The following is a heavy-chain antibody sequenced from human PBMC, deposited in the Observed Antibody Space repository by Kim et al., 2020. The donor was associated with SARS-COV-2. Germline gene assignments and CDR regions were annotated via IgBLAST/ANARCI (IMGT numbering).Heavy chain of an antibody. D-gene: IGHD3-10*01. Sequence: GGSLRLSCAASGFTFSSYGMHWVRQAPGKGLEWVAVISYDGSNKYYADSVKGRFTISRDNSKNTLYLQMNSLRAEDTAVYYCARDLNGVGWFGENFDYWGQGTLVTVSP. CDR2: ISYDGSNK. CDR3: ARDLNGVGWFGENFDY. J-gene: IGHJ4*02. CDR1: GFTFSSYG. V-gene: IGHV3-33*05.